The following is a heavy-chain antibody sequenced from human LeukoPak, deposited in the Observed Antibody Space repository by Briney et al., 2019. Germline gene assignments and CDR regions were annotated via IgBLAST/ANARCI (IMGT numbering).Heavy chain of an antibody. CDR3: AKVMKGSERLTMVRGVIIKTAGLYYMDV. Sequence: GGSLRLSCAASGFTFSSYAMSWVRQAPGKGLEWVSVVSGSGGDTYYADSVKGRFTISRDNSKNTVYLQMNSLRAEDTAVYYCAKVMKGSERLTMVRGVIIKTAGLYYMDVWGKGTTVTVSS. V-gene: IGHV3-23*01. CDR1: GFTFSSYA. J-gene: IGHJ6*03. D-gene: IGHD3-10*01. CDR2: VSGSGGDT.